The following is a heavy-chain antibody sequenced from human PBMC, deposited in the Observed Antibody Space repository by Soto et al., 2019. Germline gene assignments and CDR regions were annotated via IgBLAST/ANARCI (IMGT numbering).Heavy chain of an antibody. J-gene: IGHJ6*02. CDR1: GGTFSSYA. CDR3: AREAGNFVVVPAAEDYYYYYGMDV. Sequence: GASVKVSCKASGGTFSSYAISWVRQAPGQGLEWMGGIIPIFGTANYAQKFQGRVTITADESTSTAYMELSSLRSEDTAVYYCAREAGNFVVVPAAEDYYYYYGMDVWGQGTTVTVYS. D-gene: IGHD2-2*01. V-gene: IGHV1-69*13. CDR2: IIPIFGTA.